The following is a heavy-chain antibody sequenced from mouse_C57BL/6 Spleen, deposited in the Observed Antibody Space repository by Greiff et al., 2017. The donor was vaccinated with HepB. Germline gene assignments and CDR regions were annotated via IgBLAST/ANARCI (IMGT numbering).Heavy chain of an antibody. Sequence: QVQLKQSGAELVRPGTSVKVSCKASGYAFTNYSIEWVKQRPGQGLEWIGVINPGSGGTNYNEKFKGKATLTADKSSSTAYMQLSSLTSEDSAVYFCAGGDYDYGRYSFDYWGQGTTLTVSS. CDR1: GYAFTNYS. V-gene: IGHV1-54*01. D-gene: IGHD2-4*01. CDR3: AGGDYDYGRYSFDY. CDR2: INPGSGGT. J-gene: IGHJ2*01.